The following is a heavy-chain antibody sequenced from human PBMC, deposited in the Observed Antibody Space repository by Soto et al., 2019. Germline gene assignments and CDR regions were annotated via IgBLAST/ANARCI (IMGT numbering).Heavy chain of an antibody. CDR1: GLTFSSYS. CDR3: AREGGSLNWFDP. V-gene: IGHV3-48*02. Sequence: EVQLVESGGGLVQPGGSLRRSCAASGLTFSSYSMNWVRQAPGKGLEWVSYISSSSSTIYYADSVKGRFTISRDNAKNSLYLQMNSLRDEDTAVYYRAREGGSLNWFDPWGQGTLVTVSS. D-gene: IGHD1-26*01. J-gene: IGHJ5*02. CDR2: ISSSSSTI.